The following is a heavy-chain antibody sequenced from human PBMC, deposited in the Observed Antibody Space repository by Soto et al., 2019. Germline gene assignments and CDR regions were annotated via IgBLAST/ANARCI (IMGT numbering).Heavy chain of an antibody. CDR3: ARHDSGYENWFDP. V-gene: IGHV4-39*01. Sequence: SETLSLTCTVSGGSISSSSYYWGWIRQPPGKGLEWIGSIYYSGSTYYNPSLKSRVTVSVDTSKNQFSLKLSSVTAADTAVYYCARHDSGYENWFDPWGQGTLVTVSS. CDR1: GGSISSSSYY. J-gene: IGHJ5*02. D-gene: IGHD5-12*01. CDR2: IYYSGST.